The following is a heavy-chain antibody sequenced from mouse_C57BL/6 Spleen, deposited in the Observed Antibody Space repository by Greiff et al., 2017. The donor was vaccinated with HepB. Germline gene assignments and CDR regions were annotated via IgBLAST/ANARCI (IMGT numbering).Heavy chain of an antibody. D-gene: IGHD4-1*01. J-gene: IGHJ4*01. V-gene: IGHV5-9*01. CDR1: GFTFSSYT. Sequence: EVNVVESGGGLVKPGGSLKLSCAASGFTFSSYTMSWVRQTPEKRLEWVATISGGGGNTYYPDSVKGRFTISRDNAKNTLYLQMSSLRSEDTALYYCARTGSYAMDYWGQGTSVTVSS. CDR2: ISGGGGNT. CDR3: ARTGSYAMDY.